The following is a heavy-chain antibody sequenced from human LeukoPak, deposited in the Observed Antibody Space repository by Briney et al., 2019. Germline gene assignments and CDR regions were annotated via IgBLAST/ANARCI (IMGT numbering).Heavy chain of an antibody. CDR3: TRTPSASDI. CDR2: ISSSGSTI. J-gene: IGHJ3*02. CDR1: GFTFSYYY. Sequence: PGGSLRLSCAASGFTFSYYYMSWIRQAPGKGLEWVSYISSSGSTIYYADSVKGRFTISRDNAKNLMYLQMNSLRAEDTAVYYCTRTPSASDIWGQGTMVTVSS. V-gene: IGHV3-11*01.